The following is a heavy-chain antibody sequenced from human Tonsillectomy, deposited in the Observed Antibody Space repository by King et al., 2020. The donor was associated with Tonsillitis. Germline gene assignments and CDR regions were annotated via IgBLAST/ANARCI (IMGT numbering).Heavy chain of an antibody. CDR1: GFTFSDYT. CDR2: ISSRGRYI. V-gene: IGHV3-21*01. D-gene: IGHD2-21*02. J-gene: IGHJ4*02. Sequence: VQLVESGGGLVKPGWSLRLSCAASGFTFSDYTINWVRQAPGKGLEWVSSISSRGRYIYYADSVKGRFTISRDNAKNSLFLQMNSLTAEDTAVYYCAGARLSGDHWGQGILVTVSS. CDR3: AGARLSGDH.